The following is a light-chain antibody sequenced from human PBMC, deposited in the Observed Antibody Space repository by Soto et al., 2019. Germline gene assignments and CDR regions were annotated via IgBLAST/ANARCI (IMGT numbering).Light chain of an antibody. V-gene: IGKV3-11*01. CDR1: QSVSSY. Sequence: EIVLTQSPATLSLSPGERATLSCRASQSVSSYLAWYQQKPGQAPRLLIYEASSRASGIPDRFSGSGSGKDFTLTISKVEPEDVAVYYCQQYFNSPYMYTFGQGTRLEIK. CDR2: EAS. CDR3: QQYFNSPYMYT. J-gene: IGKJ5*01.